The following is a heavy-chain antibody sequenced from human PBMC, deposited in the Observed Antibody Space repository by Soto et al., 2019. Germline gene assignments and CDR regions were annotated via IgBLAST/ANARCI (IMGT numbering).Heavy chain of an antibody. CDR1: GGTFSSYA. Sequence: QVQLVQSGAEVKKPGSSVKVSCKASGGTFSSYAISWARQAPGQGLEWMGGIIPIFGTANYAQKFQGRVTITADESTSTAYMEVSSLRSEDTAVYYCATETGIVVVVAATRGSYGMDVWGQGTTVTVSS. J-gene: IGHJ6*02. CDR2: IIPIFGTA. CDR3: ATETGIVVVVAATRGSYGMDV. D-gene: IGHD2-15*01. V-gene: IGHV1-69*01.